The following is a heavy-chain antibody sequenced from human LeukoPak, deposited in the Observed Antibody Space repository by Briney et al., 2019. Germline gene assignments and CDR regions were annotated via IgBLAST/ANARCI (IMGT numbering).Heavy chain of an antibody. V-gene: IGHV1-18*01. D-gene: IGHD3-22*01. J-gene: IGHJ4*02. Sequence: ASVKFSCKASGYTFTSYGISWVRQAPGQGLEWMGWISAYNGNTNYAQKLQGRVTMTTDTSTSTAYMELRSLRSDDTAVYYCARVLRHYYDSSGYYGDYYFDYWGQGTLVTVSS. CDR1: GYTFTSYG. CDR3: ARVLRHYYDSSGYYGDYYFDY. CDR2: ISAYNGNT.